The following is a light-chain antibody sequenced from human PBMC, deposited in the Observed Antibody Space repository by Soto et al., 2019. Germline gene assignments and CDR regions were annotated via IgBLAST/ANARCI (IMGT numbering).Light chain of an antibody. CDR1: QSISRY. Sequence: IVLTQSPGTLSLSPGERPTLSCRASQSISRYLAWYQQKPGQGPRLLIYGASSRATGTPDRFSGSGSGTDFTLTINRLEPEEFALYYCQQYGSSPPTVGQGTKVDIK. J-gene: IGKJ1*01. CDR3: QQYGSSPPT. CDR2: GAS. V-gene: IGKV3-20*01.